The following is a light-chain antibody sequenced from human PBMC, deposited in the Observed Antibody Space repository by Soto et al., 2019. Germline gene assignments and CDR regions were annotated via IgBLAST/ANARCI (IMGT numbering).Light chain of an antibody. CDR3: ISYTVSRSYV. Sequence: QSALTQSASVSGSPGQSITISCSGTSSDIGTYDHVAWFQQFPGKTPKLVIYSVSDRPSGVSYRFSGSKSGNTASLTISGLQADDEADYYCISYTVSRSYVFGTGTKLTVL. V-gene: IGLV2-14*01. CDR2: SVS. J-gene: IGLJ1*01. CDR1: SSDIGTYDH.